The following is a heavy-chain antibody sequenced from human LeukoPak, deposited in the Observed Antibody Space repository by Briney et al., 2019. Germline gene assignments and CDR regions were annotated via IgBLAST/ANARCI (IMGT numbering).Heavy chain of an antibody. CDR3: ALGGGEGQYFDY. D-gene: IGHD2-21*01. Sequence: VASVTVSFKASGYTFTSYDFNWVRPATGQRPEWMGWMSPNSGDTGYAQKLQGRVTMTTDTSTSTAYMELRSLRSDDTAVYYCALGGGEGQYFDYWGQGTLVTVSS. J-gene: IGHJ4*02. CDR1: GYTFTSYD. CDR2: MSPNSGDT. V-gene: IGHV1-8*01.